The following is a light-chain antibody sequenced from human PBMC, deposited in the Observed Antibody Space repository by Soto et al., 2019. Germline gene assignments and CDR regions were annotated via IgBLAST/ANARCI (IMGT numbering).Light chain of an antibody. V-gene: IGLV3-21*02. CDR3: QVWDSASDPLVI. J-gene: IGLJ2*01. Sequence: SYVVTQPPSVSVAPGQTASITCGGKNIGGKNVHWYQQRPGQAPVLAVYDDSERPSGIPERLSGSNSGNTATLTISRVEVGDEADYYCQVWDSASDPLVIFGGGTKLTVL. CDR2: DDS. CDR1: NIGGKN.